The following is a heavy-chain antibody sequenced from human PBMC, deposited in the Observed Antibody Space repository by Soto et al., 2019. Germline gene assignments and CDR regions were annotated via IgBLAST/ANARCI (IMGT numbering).Heavy chain of an antibody. J-gene: IGHJ6*02. CDR1: GYTFTSYD. Sequence: AASVKVSCKASGYTFTSYDINWVRQATGQGLEWMGWMNPNSGNTGYAQKLQGRVTMTRNTSISTAYMELSSLRSEDTAVYYCARGKDDFWSGYGSYYYYGMDVWGQGTTVTVSS. CDR3: ARGKDDFWSGYGSYYYYGMDV. V-gene: IGHV1-8*01. CDR2: MNPNSGNT. D-gene: IGHD3-3*01.